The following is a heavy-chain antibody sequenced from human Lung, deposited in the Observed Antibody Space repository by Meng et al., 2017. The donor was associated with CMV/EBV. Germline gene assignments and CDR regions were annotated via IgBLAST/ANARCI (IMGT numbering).Heavy chain of an antibody. D-gene: IGHD1-26*01. Sequence: SLTCAVSGVSISTDNWWSWVRQPPGKGLEWIGEIYRSGSTNYSPSLKGRVTISIDRSKNQFSLRLTSVTAADTAVYYCAKESLDATTGQFDDWGQGXLVTVSS. CDR3: AKESLDATTGQFDD. CDR2: IYRSGST. CDR1: GVSISTDNW. V-gene: IGHV4-4*02. J-gene: IGHJ4*02.